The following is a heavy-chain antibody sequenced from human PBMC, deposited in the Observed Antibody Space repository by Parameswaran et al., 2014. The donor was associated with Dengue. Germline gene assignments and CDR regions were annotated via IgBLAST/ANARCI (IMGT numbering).Heavy chain of an antibody. D-gene: IGHD6-19*01. CDR2: INPNSGGT. Sequence: WVRQAPGQGLEWMGWINPNSGGTNYAQKFQGWVTMTRDTSISTAYMELSRLRSDDTAVYYCARTLMSYSSGWYYFDYWGQGTLVTVSS. CDR3: ARTLMSYSSGWYYFDY. V-gene: IGHV1-2*04. J-gene: IGHJ4*02.